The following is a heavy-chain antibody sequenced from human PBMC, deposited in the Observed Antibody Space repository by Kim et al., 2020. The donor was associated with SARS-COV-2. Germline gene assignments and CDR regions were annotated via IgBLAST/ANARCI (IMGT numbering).Heavy chain of an antibody. CDR3: ARDGTYQAIIAVAGAFDY. CDR2: ISSSSSTI. V-gene: IGHV3-48*02. Sequence: GGSLRLSCAASGFTFSSYSMNWVRQAPGKGLEWVSYISSSSSTIYYADSVKGRFTISRDNAKNSLYLQMNSLRDEDTAVYYCARDGTYQAIIAVAGAFDYGGQGTLVTVSS. J-gene: IGHJ4*02. D-gene: IGHD6-19*01. CDR1: GFTFSSYS.